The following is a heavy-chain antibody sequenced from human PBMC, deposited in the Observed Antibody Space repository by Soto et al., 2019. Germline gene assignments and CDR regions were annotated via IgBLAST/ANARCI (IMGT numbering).Heavy chain of an antibody. J-gene: IGHJ4*02. CDR3: EVTTGY. CDR2: MSPDSGNA. D-gene: IGHD2-21*02. CDR1: GYTFTDYD. V-gene: IGHV1-8*01. Sequence: QVQVVQSRAEVTKPGASVKVSCTTSGYTFTDYDINWVRQAAGQGLEYMGWMSPDSGNAGYAQKFQGRVTMTSNTSISTAYMELSGLRSEDTAVYFCEVTTGYWGQGTMVTVSS.